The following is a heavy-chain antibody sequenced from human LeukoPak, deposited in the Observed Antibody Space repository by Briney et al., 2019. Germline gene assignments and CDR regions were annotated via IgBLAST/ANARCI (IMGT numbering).Heavy chain of an antibody. CDR1: GYTFTGYY. CDR2: INPNSGGT. Sequence: GASVKVSCKASGYTFTGYYTHWVRQAPGQGLEWMGWINPNSGGTNYAQKFQGRVTMTRDTSISTAYMELSRLRSDDTAVYYCARTKLEGSGDIFVTRFTFDIWGQGTMVTVSS. J-gene: IGHJ3*02. CDR3: ARTKLEGSGDIFVTRFTFDI. D-gene: IGHD3-10*01. V-gene: IGHV1-2*02.